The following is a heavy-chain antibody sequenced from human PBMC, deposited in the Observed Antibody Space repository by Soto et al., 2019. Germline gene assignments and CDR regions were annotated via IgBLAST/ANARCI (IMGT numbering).Heavy chain of an antibody. Sequence: QVQLVESGGGVVQPGNSLRLSCAGSGFPFSAEAMHWVRQAPGKGLEWVAAISYDGNNKNHADSVKGRFTVSRDNSKNTRYLQIDSLRPEDTAVYYCARDYSSGWCLDYWGQGSLVTVSS. D-gene: IGHD6-13*01. V-gene: IGHV3-30-3*01. J-gene: IGHJ4*02. CDR3: ARDYSSGWCLDY. CDR2: ISYDGNNK. CDR1: GFPFSAEA.